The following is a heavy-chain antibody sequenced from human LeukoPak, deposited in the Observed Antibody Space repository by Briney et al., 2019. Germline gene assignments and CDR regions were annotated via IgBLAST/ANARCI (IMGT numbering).Heavy chain of an antibody. CDR2: IIPIFGTP. CDR3: ARGSPSYYMDV. J-gene: IGHJ6*03. Sequence: SVKVSCKASGGTFTSYAISWVRQAPGQGLEWMGRIIPIFGTPNYAQTFQGRVTITTDESTSTAYMELRSLRSEDTAVYYCARGSPSYYMDVWGKGTTVTVSS. V-gene: IGHV1-69*05. CDR1: GGTFTSYA.